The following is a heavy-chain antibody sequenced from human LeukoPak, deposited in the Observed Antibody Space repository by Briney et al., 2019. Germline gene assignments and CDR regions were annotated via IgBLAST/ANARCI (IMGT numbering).Heavy chain of an antibody. Sequence: PSQTLSLTCTVSGGSIGSGSYYWSWIQQPAGKGLEWIGRIYTSGSTNYNPSLKSRVTISVDTSKNQFSLKLSSVTAADTAVYYCARVNTIFGVVIGDMDVWGKGTTVTVSS. J-gene: IGHJ6*03. CDR2: IYTSGST. CDR1: GGSIGSGSYY. D-gene: IGHD3-3*01. CDR3: ARVNTIFGVVIGDMDV. V-gene: IGHV4-61*02.